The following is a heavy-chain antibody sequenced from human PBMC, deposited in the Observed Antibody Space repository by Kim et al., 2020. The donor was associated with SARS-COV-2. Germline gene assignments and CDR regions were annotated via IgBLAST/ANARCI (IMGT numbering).Heavy chain of an antibody. Sequence: ASVKVSCKVSGYTLTELSMHWVRQAPGKGLEWMGGFDPEDGETIYAQKFQGRVTMTEDTSTDTAYMELSSLRSEDTAVYYCATDLPYYYGSGSYLFDPWGQGTLVTVSS. CDR3: ATDLPYYYGSGSYLFDP. CDR1: GYTLTELS. J-gene: IGHJ5*02. CDR2: FDPEDGET. D-gene: IGHD3-10*01. V-gene: IGHV1-24*01.